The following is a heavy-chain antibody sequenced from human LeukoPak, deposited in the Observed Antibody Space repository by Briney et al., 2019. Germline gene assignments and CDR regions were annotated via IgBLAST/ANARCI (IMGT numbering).Heavy chain of an antibody. V-gene: IGHV3-13*01. D-gene: IGHD6-19*01. CDR2: IGIRGDT. Sequence: PGGSLRLSCAASGFTFINYDMHWVRQVIGKGLECVSAIGIRGDTHYSGSVKGRFTISRENAESSLYLQMNSLRAEDTAVYYCARGGIQVSGIDEFDYWGQGTLVTVSS. CDR3: ARGGIQVSGIDEFDY. CDR1: GFTFINYD. J-gene: IGHJ4*02.